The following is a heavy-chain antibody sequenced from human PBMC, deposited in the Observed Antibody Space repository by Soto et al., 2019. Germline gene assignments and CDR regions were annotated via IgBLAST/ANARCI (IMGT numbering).Heavy chain of an antibody. CDR1: GFTFTNYW. Sequence: GGSLRLSCAASGFTFTNYWMHWVRQVPGKGLVWVSRINSDGSNTNYADSVRGRFTISRDNAKNTLYLQMNSLRAEDTAVYYCAKGSYTAMVTQVDSWGQGTLVTVSS. CDR2: INSDGSNT. D-gene: IGHD5-18*01. J-gene: IGHJ4*02. CDR3: AKGSYTAMVTQVDS. V-gene: IGHV3-74*01.